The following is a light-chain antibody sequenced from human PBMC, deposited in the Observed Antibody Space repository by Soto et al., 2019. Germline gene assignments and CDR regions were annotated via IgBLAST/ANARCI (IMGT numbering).Light chain of an antibody. Sequence: EIVLMQSPGTLSLSPGERATLSCRASHSVSSSYLAWYQQKPGQAPRLLIYGASSRATGIPDRFSGSGSGTDFTLTISRLEPEDFAVYYCQQYGSSPLITFGQGTRLEIK. CDR1: HSVSSSY. J-gene: IGKJ5*01. V-gene: IGKV3-20*01. CDR3: QQYGSSPLIT. CDR2: GAS.